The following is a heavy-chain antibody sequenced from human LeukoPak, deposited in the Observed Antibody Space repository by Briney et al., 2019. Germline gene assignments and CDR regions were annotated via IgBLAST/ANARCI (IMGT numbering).Heavy chain of an antibody. Sequence: ASVKVSCKASGYTFTNYDINWVRQATGQGLEWMGWMNPNSGNTGYAQKFQDRVTMTRSTSISTAYMELSSLRSEDTAVYYCARGRWTGYCTSTSCYSGLDPWGQGTLVTVSS. CDR1: GYTFTNYD. J-gene: IGHJ5*02. CDR3: ARGRWTGYCTSTSCYSGLDP. D-gene: IGHD2-2*02. CDR2: MNPNSGNT. V-gene: IGHV1-8*01.